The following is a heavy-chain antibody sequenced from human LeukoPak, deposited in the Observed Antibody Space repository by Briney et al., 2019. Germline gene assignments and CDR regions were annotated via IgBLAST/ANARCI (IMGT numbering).Heavy chain of an antibody. CDR1: GYIFTSYW. J-gene: IGHJ1*01. CDR3: ASGPLNVGIAAAGTEGTYWYFQH. V-gene: IGHV5-51*01. D-gene: IGHD6-13*01. CDR2: IYPGDSDT. Sequence: GESLQISCKGSGYIFTSYWIGWVRQLPGKGLEWMGIIYPGDSDTRYSPSFQGQVTISADKSISTAYLQWSSLKASDTAIYYCASGPLNVGIAAAGTEGTYWYFQHWGQGTLVTVSS.